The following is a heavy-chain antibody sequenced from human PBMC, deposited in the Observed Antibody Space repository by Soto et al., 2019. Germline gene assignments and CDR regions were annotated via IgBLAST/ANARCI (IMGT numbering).Heavy chain of an antibody. CDR3: AIEGYYGSGSRYYYYYYMDV. CDR1: GGSFSGYY. CDR2: INHSGST. Sequence: SETLSLTCAVYGGSFSGYYWSWIRQPPGKGLEWIGEINHSGSTNYNPSLKSRVTISVDTSKNQFSLKLSSVTAADTAVYYCAIEGYYGSGSRYYYYYYMDVWGKGTTVTVSS. V-gene: IGHV4-34*01. J-gene: IGHJ6*03. D-gene: IGHD3-10*01.